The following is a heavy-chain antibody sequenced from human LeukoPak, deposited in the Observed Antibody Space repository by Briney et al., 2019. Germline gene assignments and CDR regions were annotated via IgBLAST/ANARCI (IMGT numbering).Heavy chain of an antibody. V-gene: IGHV3-74*01. CDR1: GFTFSSYW. Sequence: GGSLRLSCAASGFTFSSYWMHWVRQAPGKGLVWVSRINSDGSSTTYADSVKGRFTISGDNAKNTLCLQMNSLRAEDTAVYYCARTGSSSGYYYHGMDVWGQGTTVTVSS. J-gene: IGHJ6*02. CDR3: ARTGSSSGYYYHGMDV. D-gene: IGHD6-6*01. CDR2: INSDGSST.